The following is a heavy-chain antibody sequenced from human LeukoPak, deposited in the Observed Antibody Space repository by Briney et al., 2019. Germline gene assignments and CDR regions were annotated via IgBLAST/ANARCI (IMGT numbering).Heavy chain of an antibody. CDR1: GGTFSSYA. Sequence: ASVKVSCKASGGTFSSYATSWVRQAPGQGLEWMGGIIPIFGTANYAQKIQGRVTITADESTSTAYMELSSLRSEDTAVYYCARVRYDFWSGFDYWGQGTLVTVSS. D-gene: IGHD3-3*01. V-gene: IGHV1-69*13. J-gene: IGHJ4*02. CDR3: ARVRYDFWSGFDY. CDR2: IIPIFGTA.